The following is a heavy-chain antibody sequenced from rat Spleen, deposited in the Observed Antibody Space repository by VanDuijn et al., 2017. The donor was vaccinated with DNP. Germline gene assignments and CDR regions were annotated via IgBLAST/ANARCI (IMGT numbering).Heavy chain of an antibody. Sequence: EVQLVEAGGGLVQPGRSLKLSCAASGFIISDYYMAWVRQAPTKGLEWVAYISYDGGRTYNGDSVKGRFTISRDIAKNTLYLQVNSLRSEDTATYYCARHVLPLRVWDYWGQG. J-gene: IGHJ2*01. V-gene: IGHV5-22*01. CDR1: GFIISDYY. CDR3: ARHVLPLRVWDY. D-gene: IGHD1-4*01. CDR2: ISYDGGRT.